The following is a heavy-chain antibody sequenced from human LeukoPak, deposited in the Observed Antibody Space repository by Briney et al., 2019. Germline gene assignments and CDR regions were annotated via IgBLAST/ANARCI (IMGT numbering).Heavy chain of an antibody. J-gene: IGHJ1*01. D-gene: IGHD6-19*01. CDR3: ASLRYSSGWYWLEYFQH. Sequence: PSETLSLTCTVSGGSISSYYWSWIRQPAGKGLEWIGRIYTSGSTNYNPSLKSRVTMSVDTSKNQFSLKLSSVTAADTAVYYSASLRYSSGWYWLEYFQHWGQGTLVTVSS. CDR2: IYTSGST. V-gene: IGHV4-4*07. CDR1: GGSISSYY.